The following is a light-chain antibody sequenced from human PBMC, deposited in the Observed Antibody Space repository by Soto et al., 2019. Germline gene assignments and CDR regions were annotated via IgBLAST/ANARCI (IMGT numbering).Light chain of an antibody. Sequence: VLTQSPVTISLDKGERATLSCRAIPSVSGSNLAWYQQKPGQAPRLLIYGASSRATGIPDRFSGSGSGTDFTLSISRLEPEDFAVYYCQQYGSSPPLTFGGGTKVDI. CDR1: PSVSGSN. J-gene: IGKJ4*01. CDR3: QQYGSSPPLT. CDR2: GAS. V-gene: IGKV3-20*01.